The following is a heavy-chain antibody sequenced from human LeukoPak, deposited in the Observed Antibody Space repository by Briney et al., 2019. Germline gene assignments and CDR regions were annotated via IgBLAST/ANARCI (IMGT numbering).Heavy chain of an antibody. Sequence: GGSLRLFCAASGFTFRYYGRHGVRQALGKELQWVAVISYDGSNKKYADSVKGRFTISTDNSKNTLFLQMNSLRAEDTAVYYCAKSDVYYDFWSLPNDYWGQGTLVPVSS. V-gene: IGHV3-30*18. CDR2: ISYDGSNK. D-gene: IGHD3-3*01. CDR3: AKSDVYYDFWSLPNDY. J-gene: IGHJ4*02. CDR1: GFTFRYYG.